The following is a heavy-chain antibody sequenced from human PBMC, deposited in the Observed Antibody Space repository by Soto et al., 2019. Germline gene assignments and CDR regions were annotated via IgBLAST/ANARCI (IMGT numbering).Heavy chain of an antibody. D-gene: IGHD6-19*01. V-gene: IGHV4-4*07. Sequence: QVQLQESGPGLVKPSETLSLTCTVSGGSISSYYWSWIRQPAGKGLEWIGRIYTSGSTNYNPSLKGRVTMSVDTSKNQFSLKLSSVTAADTAVYYCARATSSGWYSPYFDPWGQGTLVTVSS. CDR3: ARATSSGWYSPYFDP. CDR1: GGSISSYY. CDR2: IYTSGST. J-gene: IGHJ5*02.